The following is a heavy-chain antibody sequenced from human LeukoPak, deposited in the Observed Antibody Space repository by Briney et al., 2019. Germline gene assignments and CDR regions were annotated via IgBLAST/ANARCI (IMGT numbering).Heavy chain of an antibody. CDR3: AKPSGREGAGPFDS. J-gene: IGHJ4*02. V-gene: IGHV3-23*01. D-gene: IGHD6-19*01. Sequence: GGSLRLSCAASGFTYSTYAMTWVRQAPGKGLEWVSSVSGSGGSTYYADSVKGRFTIARDNSKNTLYLQMNSLRAEDTAVYYCAKPSGREGAGPFDSWGQGTLVTVSS. CDR2: VSGSGGST. CDR1: GFTYSTYA.